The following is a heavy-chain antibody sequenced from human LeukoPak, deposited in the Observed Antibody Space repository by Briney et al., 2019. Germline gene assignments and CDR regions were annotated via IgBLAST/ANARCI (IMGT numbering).Heavy chain of an antibody. CDR1: GFTFSSYG. CDR2: ISYDGSNK. Sequence: GGSLRLSCAASGFTFSSYGMHWVRQAPGKGLEWVAVISYDGSNKYYADSVKGRFTIFRDNSKNTLYLQMNSLRAEDTAVYYCAKAFYDILTGFPNWGQGTLVTVSS. V-gene: IGHV3-30*18. D-gene: IGHD3-9*01. CDR3: AKAFYDILTGFPN. J-gene: IGHJ4*02.